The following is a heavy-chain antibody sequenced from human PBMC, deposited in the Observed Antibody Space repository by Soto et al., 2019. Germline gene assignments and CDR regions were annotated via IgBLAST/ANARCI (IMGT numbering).Heavy chain of an antibody. CDR1: GYTFSDHD. CDR2: MNPNSGAT. D-gene: IGHD1-1*01. Sequence: QVQLVQSGAEVKKPGASVKVSCKASGYTFSDHDINWVRQGSGQGPEWLGWMNPNSGATGYAQNFQGRVTMTRDTSKRRAYMELSSLRSEDTAVYYCARLGGDWNDDYFDYWGQGTLVTVSS. CDR3: ARLGGDWNDDYFDY. V-gene: IGHV1-8*01. J-gene: IGHJ4*02.